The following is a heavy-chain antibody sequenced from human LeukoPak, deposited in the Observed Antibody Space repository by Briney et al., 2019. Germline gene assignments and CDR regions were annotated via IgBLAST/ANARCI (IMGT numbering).Heavy chain of an antibody. CDR2: VSYDESNK. CDR1: GFTFSSYG. Sequence: GGSLRLSCVASGFTFSSYGMHWVRQAPGKGLEWVALVSYDESNKFYADSVKGRFTVSRDNSKNTLYLQMNSLRAEDTAVYYCVKYEAQAGTVYFDYWGQGTLVTVSS. V-gene: IGHV3-30*18. CDR3: VKYEAQAGTVYFDY. D-gene: IGHD6-19*01. J-gene: IGHJ4*02.